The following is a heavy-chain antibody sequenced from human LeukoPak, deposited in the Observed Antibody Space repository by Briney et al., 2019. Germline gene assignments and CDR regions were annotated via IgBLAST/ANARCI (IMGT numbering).Heavy chain of an antibody. CDR2: IYYSGST. Sequence: SETLSLTCTVSGGSISSSSYYWGWIPQPPGKGLEWIGSIYYSGSTYYNPSLKSRVTISVDTSKNQFSLKLSSVTAADTAVYYCARGISSGYYYSSWYFDYWGQGTLVTVSS. CDR1: GGSISSSSYY. V-gene: IGHV4-39*07. CDR3: ARGISSGYYYSSWYFDY. J-gene: IGHJ4*02. D-gene: IGHD3-22*01.